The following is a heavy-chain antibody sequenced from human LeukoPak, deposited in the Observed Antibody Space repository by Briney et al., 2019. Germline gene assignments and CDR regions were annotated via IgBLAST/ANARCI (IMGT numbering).Heavy chain of an antibody. Sequence: ASVKVSCKASGYTFTSYGISWVRQAPGQGLEWMGWISAYNGNTNYAQKLQGRITMTTDTSTSTAYMELRSLRSDDTAVYYCARVYSGWYEGVIYFDYWGQGTLVTVSS. V-gene: IGHV1-18*01. CDR1: GYTFTSYG. J-gene: IGHJ4*02. D-gene: IGHD6-19*01. CDR2: ISAYNGNT. CDR3: ARVYSGWYEGVIYFDY.